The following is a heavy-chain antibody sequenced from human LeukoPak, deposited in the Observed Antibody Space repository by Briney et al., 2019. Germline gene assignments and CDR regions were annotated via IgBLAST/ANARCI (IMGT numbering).Heavy chain of an antibody. CDR2: ISSSSSYI. Sequence: GGSLRLSCAASGFTFSSYSMNWVRQAPGKGLEWASSISSSSSYIYYADSVKGRFTISRDNAKTSLYLQMNSLRAENTAVYSCAREADILFDYWAQGTLVTVSS. J-gene: IGHJ4*02. CDR1: GFTFSSYS. V-gene: IGHV3-21*01. CDR3: AREADILFDY. D-gene: IGHD2-15*01.